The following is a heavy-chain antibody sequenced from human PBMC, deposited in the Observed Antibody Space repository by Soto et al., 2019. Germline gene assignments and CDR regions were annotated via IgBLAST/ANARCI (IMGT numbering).Heavy chain of an antibody. CDR2: IWYDGSEK. CDR1: GFSFSTYG. J-gene: IGHJ5*02. CDR3: VRDKGFGEYMNNRFDP. D-gene: IGHD3-10*01. Sequence: QVQLVESGGGVVQPGRSLKLSCATSGFSFSTYGMHWVRQAPGKGLEWVALIWYDGSEKDYADSVKGRFTISRDDSRNTLYLQMNNLRVEDTAGYYWVRDKGFGEYMNNRFDPWGQGTLVTVSS. V-gene: IGHV3-33*01.